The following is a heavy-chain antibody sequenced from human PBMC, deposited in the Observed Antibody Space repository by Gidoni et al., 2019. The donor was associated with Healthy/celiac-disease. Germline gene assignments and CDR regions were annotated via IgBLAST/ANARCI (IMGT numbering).Heavy chain of an antibody. J-gene: IGHJ3*02. CDR1: GGSVSSGSYY. CDR2: IHYSGST. Sequence: QVRPQESGPGLVKPSETMTLTCTVSGGSVSSGSYYWSWIRQPPGKGLEWIGYIHYSGSTHYNPSLKSRVTISVDTSKNQFSLKLSSVTAADTAVYYCARETPRRSTSCYECFAFDIWGQGTMVTVFS. V-gene: IGHV4-61*01. CDR3: ARETPRRSTSCYECFAFDI. D-gene: IGHD2-2*01.